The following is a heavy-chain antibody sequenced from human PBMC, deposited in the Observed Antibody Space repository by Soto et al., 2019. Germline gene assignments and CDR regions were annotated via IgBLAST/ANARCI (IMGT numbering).Heavy chain of an antibody. D-gene: IGHD6-19*01. J-gene: IGHJ4*02. Sequence: QLQLQESGPGLLEPSETLSLTCTVSGGSISGSDYYWAWIRQPPGKGLEWLGTIYYTGTTYYNPSLKSRVTLSVDTSKNQFSLNLNSVSAADTAVYFCADMRGQWLPRDWGQGTLVTVSS. CDR2: IYYTGTT. V-gene: IGHV4-39*01. CDR3: ADMRGQWLPRD. CDR1: GGSISGSDYY.